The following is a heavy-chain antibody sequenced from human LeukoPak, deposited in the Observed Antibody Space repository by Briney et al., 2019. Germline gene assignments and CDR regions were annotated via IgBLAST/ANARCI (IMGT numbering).Heavy chain of an antibody. CDR1: GFTFSSYG. CDR2: IWYDGSNK. J-gene: IGHJ4*02. CDR3: ARERESVCDY. D-gene: IGHD3-10*01. V-gene: IGHV3-33*01. Sequence: GGSLRLSCAASGFTFSSYGMPWVRQAPGKGLEWVAAIWYDGSNKYYADSVKGRFTISRDNSKNTLYLQMNSLRAEDTAVYYCARERESVCDYWGQGTLVTVSS.